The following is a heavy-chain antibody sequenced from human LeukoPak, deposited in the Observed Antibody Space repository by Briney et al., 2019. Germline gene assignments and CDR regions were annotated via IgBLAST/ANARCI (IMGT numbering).Heavy chain of an antibody. J-gene: IGHJ3*02. CDR1: GFTVSSNY. CDR2: IYSGGST. D-gene: IGHD2-21*02. Sequence: GGSLRLSCAASGFTVSSNYISWVRQAPGEGLEWVSVIYSGGSTYYADSVKGRFTSTRDNSKNTLYLQMNSLRAEDTAVYYCAREGSAYCGGDCYSGAFDIWGQGTMVTVSS. CDR3: AREGSAYCGGDCYSGAFDI. V-gene: IGHV3-66*01.